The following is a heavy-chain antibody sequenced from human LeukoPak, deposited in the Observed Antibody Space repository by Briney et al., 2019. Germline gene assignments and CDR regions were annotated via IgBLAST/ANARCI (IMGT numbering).Heavy chain of an antibody. Sequence: ASVKVSCKVSGYTLTELSMHWVRQAPGQGLEWMGWINPNSGGTNYAQKFQGRVTMTRDTSISTAYMELSRLRSDDTAVYYCATYPGDYDILTGYSRYWGQGTLVTVSS. CDR1: GYTLTELS. D-gene: IGHD3-9*01. J-gene: IGHJ4*02. CDR3: ATYPGDYDILTGYSRY. V-gene: IGHV1-2*02. CDR2: INPNSGGT.